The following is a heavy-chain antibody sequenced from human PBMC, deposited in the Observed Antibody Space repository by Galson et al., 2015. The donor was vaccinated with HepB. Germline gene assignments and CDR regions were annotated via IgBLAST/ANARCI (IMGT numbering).Heavy chain of an antibody. CDR3: ARDRGVYYDSSGFPDY. V-gene: IGHV1-46*03. J-gene: IGHJ4*02. D-gene: IGHD3-22*01. CDR1: GYTFTSYY. Sequence: SVKFSCKASGYTFTSYYMHWVRQAPGQGLEWMGIINPSGGSTSYAQKFQGRVTMTRDTSTSTVYMELSSLRSEDTAVYYCARDRGVYYDSSGFPDYWGQGTLVTVSS. CDR2: INPSGGST.